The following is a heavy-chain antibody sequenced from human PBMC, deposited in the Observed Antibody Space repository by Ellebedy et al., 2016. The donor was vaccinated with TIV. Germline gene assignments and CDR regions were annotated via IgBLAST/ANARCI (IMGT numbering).Heavy chain of an antibody. CDR3: ARGRQYYGSGGPST. Sequence: GGSLRLSCAASGFTFSSYWMHWVRQAPGKGLVWVSRINTDGSSTSYADSVKGRFTISRDNSKNTLYLQMNSLRAEDTAVYYCARGRQYYGSGGPSTWGQGTLVTVSS. CDR2: INTDGSST. CDR1: GFTFSSYW. V-gene: IGHV3-74*01. D-gene: IGHD3-10*01. J-gene: IGHJ5*02.